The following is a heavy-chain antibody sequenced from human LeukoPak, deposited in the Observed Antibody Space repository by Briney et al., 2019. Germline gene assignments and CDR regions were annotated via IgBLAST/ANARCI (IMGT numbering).Heavy chain of an antibody. Sequence: GGSLRLSCAASGFTFSSYAMSWVRQAPGKGLEWVSAISGSGGSTYYADSVKGRFTISRDNSKNTLYLQMNSLRAEDTAVYYCAVSTSYVWGSYRYFDYWGRGTLVTVSS. D-gene: IGHD3-16*02. CDR1: GFTFSSYA. CDR2: ISGSGGST. CDR3: AVSTSYVWGSYRYFDY. V-gene: IGHV3-23*01. J-gene: IGHJ4*02.